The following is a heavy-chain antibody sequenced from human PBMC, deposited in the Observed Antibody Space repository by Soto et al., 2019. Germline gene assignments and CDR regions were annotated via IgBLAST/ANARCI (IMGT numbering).Heavy chain of an antibody. CDR3: ASVLLWFGDPTQGWFDP. J-gene: IGHJ5*02. CDR2: IYYSGST. D-gene: IGHD3-10*01. V-gene: IGHV4-39*01. Sequence: NPSETLSLTCTVSGGSISSSSYYWGWIRQPPGKGLEWIGSIYYSGSTYYNPSLKSRVTISVDTSKNQFSLKLSSVTAADTAVYYCASVLLWFGDPTQGWFDPWGQGTLVTVSS. CDR1: GGSISSSSYY.